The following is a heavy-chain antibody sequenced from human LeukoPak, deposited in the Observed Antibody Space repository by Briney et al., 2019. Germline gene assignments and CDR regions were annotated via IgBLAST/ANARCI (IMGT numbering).Heavy chain of an antibody. Sequence: GGSLRLSCAASGFTFNTYTMNWVRQAPGKGLEWVSYISGSSGIIDYADSVRGRFTISRDNAKNSLYLQMNSLRAEDTAVYYCAKDKGEGVNFDYWGQGTLVSVYS. CDR1: GFTFNTYT. J-gene: IGHJ4*02. CDR3: AKDKGEGVNFDY. CDR2: ISGSSGII. V-gene: IGHV3-48*01. D-gene: IGHD3-16*01.